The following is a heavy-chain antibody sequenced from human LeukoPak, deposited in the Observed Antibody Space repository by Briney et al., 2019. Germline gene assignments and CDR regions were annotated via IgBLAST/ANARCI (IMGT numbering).Heavy chain of an antibody. V-gene: IGHV1-18*01. D-gene: IGHD6-19*01. CDR1: GYTFTSHG. CDR3: ARYSSGWYHFDS. J-gene: IGHJ4*02. CDR2: ISAYNGNT. Sequence: EASVKVSCKASGYTFTSHGISWVRQAPGQGLEWMGWISAYNGNTNYAQKLQGRVTMTTDTSTSTAYMELRSLRSDDTAVYYCARYSSGWYHFDSWGQGTLVTVSS.